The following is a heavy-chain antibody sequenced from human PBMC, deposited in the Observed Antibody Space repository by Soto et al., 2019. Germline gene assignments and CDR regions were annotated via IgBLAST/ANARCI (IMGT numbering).Heavy chain of an antibody. V-gene: IGHV5-51*03. D-gene: IGHD2-2*03. Sequence: PGESLKISCKGSGYNFINYWIAWVRQMPGRGLEWMGIIYPGDSDTRYSPSFQGQVTISADKSISTAYLQWSSLKASDTAVYYCARLNGYCVGTSCHGYYGMDVWGQGTTVTVSS. J-gene: IGHJ6*02. CDR1: GYNFINYW. CDR3: ARLNGYCVGTSCHGYYGMDV. CDR2: IYPGDSDT.